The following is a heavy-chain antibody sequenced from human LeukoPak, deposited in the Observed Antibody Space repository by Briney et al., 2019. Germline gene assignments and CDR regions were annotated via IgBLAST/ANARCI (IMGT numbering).Heavy chain of an antibody. CDR2: ISAYNGNT. J-gene: IGHJ5*02. CDR3: AREALNYYDSSGYYSNWFDP. CDR1: GYTFTSYG. D-gene: IGHD3-22*01. V-gene: IGHV1-18*01. Sequence: ASVKVSCKASGYTFTSYGISWVRQAPGQGLEWMGWISAYNGNTNYAQKLQGRVTMTTDTSTSTAYMELRSLRSDDTAVYYCAREALNYYDSSGYYSNWFDPWGQGTLVTVSS.